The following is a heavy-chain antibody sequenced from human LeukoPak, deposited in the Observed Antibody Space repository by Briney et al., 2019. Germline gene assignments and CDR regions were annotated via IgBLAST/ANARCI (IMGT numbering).Heavy chain of an antibody. V-gene: IGHV4-4*09. Sequence: SETLSHTCSVSDGSISSYYWSWIRQPPGKGLEWIGYIHSSGSTHYNPSLKSRVTTPLDTSENQFSLKLSSVTAADTAVYYCARLGSYSDHWGQGTLVTVSS. J-gene: IGHJ4*02. CDR1: DGSISSYY. CDR2: IHSSGST. CDR3: ARLGSYSDH. D-gene: IGHD1-26*01.